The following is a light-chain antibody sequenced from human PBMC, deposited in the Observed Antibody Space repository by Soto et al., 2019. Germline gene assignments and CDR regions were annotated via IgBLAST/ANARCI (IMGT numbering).Light chain of an antibody. CDR3: ESYGRRLSCSV. V-gene: IGLV1-40*01. Sequence: QSVLTQPPSVSGAPGQRVTISCTGSSSNIGAGYVHWYQQLPGTAPKLLIYGNSNRPSGVPDRFSGSKSGTSASLAITGLQAEDEADYYCESYGRRLSCSVFGGGPKLNVL. J-gene: IGLJ3*02. CDR2: GNS. CDR1: SSNIGAGYV.